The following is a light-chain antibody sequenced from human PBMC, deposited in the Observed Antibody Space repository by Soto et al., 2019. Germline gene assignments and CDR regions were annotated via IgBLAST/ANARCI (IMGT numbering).Light chain of an antibody. V-gene: IGKV3D-15*01. CDR2: DAS. Sequence: EMVQTQSPATLSVSPGGRATLSCRASQSVSTNLAWYQQKPGQAPRLLIYDASTRATAIPARFSGSGSGTAFTLTSSSLQSEDFAVYYCQHHNTWPPVYTFGQGTKLEIK. J-gene: IGKJ2*01. CDR3: QHHNTWPPVYT. CDR1: QSVSTN.